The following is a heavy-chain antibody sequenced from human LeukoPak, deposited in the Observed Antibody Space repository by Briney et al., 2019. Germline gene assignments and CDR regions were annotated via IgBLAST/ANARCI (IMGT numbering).Heavy chain of an antibody. CDR1: GFTFGDYA. CDR2: IRSKAYGGTT. D-gene: IGHD7-27*01. V-gene: IGHV3-49*04. Sequence: GGSLRLSCTASGFTFGDYAMNWVRQAPGKGLEWVGFIRSKAYGGTTEYAASVKGRFTISRDDSKSIAYLQMNSLKTEDTAVYYCTRDPRGAGDGGDDYWGQGTLVTVSS. CDR3: TRDPRGAGDGGDDY. J-gene: IGHJ4*02.